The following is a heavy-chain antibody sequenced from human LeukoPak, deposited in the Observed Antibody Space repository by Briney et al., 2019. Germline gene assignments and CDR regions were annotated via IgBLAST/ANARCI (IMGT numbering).Heavy chain of an antibody. D-gene: IGHD3-9*01. CDR2: IYTSGST. J-gene: IGHJ5*02. CDR3: AGTRYYDILTGYPDDNWFDP. Sequence: SETLSLTCTVSGGSISSYYWSWIRQPAGKGLEWIGRIYTSGSTNYNPSLKSRVTMSVDTSKNQFSLKLSSVTAADTAVYYCAGTRYYDILTGYPDDNWFDPWGQGTLVTVSS. CDR1: GGSISSYY. V-gene: IGHV4-4*07.